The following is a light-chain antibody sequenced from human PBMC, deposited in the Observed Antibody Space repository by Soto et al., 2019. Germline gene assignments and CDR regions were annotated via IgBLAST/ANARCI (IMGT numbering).Light chain of an antibody. Sequence: DIVLTQSPGALSLSPGERAALSCRASQSVSSSYLAWYQQKPCQAPRLLIYGASNRATGIADRFSGSGSGTDFTLTISRLEPDDFAVYYCQQYDNSPLAFGGGTKVDSK. J-gene: IGKJ4*01. CDR3: QQYDNSPLA. CDR1: QSVSSSY. CDR2: GAS. V-gene: IGKV3-20*01.